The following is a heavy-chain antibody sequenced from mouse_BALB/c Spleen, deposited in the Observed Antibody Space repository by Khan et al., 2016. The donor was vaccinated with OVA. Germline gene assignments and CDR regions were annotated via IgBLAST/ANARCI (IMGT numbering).Heavy chain of an antibody. J-gene: IGHJ3*01. CDR3: ARGGYSAFAY. Sequence: QVQLQQSGPELVKPGASLKVSCKASGYTFTDYIIGWVKQSTRQGLEWIGDIFPGSDTPYYNEKFKDRATLTADKSANTAYMRLSSLTSDDPAVYVCARGGYSAFAYWGQGTLVTVSA. D-gene: IGHD2-14*01. CDR2: IFPGSDTP. V-gene: IGHV1-77*01. CDR1: GYTFTDYI.